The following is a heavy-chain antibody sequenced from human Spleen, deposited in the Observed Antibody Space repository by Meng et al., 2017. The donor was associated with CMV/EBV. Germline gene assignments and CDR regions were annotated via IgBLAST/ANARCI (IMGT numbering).Heavy chain of an antibody. CDR3: SRDDY. CDR2: INPNSGGT. Sequence: ASVKVSCKASGYYFTDYYIHWVRQAPGQGLEWMGWINPNSGGTNYAQKFQGRVTMTRDTSISTAYMELSRLRPDDTAVYYLSRDDYWGQGTLVTVSP. CDR1: GYYFTDYY. J-gene: IGHJ4*02. V-gene: IGHV1-2*02.